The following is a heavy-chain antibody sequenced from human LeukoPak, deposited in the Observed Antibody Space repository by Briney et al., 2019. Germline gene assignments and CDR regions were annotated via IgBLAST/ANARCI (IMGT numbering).Heavy chain of an antibody. Sequence: GESLKISCKGSGYSFTSYWNSWVRQMPGKGLEWMGRIDPSDSYTNYSPSFQGHVTISADKSISTAYLQWSSLKASDTAVYYCARLGDYGDYASDYWGQGTLVTVSS. CDR1: GYSFTSYW. V-gene: IGHV5-10-1*01. CDR2: IDPSDSYT. CDR3: ARLGDYGDYASDY. J-gene: IGHJ4*02. D-gene: IGHD4-17*01.